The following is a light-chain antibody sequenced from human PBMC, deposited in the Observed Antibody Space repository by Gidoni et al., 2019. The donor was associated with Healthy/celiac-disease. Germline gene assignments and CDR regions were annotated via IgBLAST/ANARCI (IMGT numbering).Light chain of an antibody. CDR2: WAS. Sequence: DIVITQSPVSLAVSLGERATINCKSSQSVLYSSNNKNYLAWYQQKPGQPPKLLIYWASTRESGVPDRFSGSGSGTDFTLTISSLQAEDVAVYYCQQYYSTSLTFGGGTKVEIK. CDR1: QSVLYSSNNKNY. V-gene: IGKV4-1*01. CDR3: QQYYSTSLT. J-gene: IGKJ4*01.